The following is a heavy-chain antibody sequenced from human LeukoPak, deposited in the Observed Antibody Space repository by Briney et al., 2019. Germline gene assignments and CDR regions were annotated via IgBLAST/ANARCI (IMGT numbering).Heavy chain of an antibody. V-gene: IGHV3-9*01. CDR1: GFTFDDYA. Sequence: GGSLRLSCAASGFTFDDYAMHWVRQAPGKGLEWVSGISWYSGSIGYADSVKGRFTISRDNAKNSLYLQMNSLRAEDTALYYCAKDINYDFWSGYDAMDVWGKGPRSPSPQ. CDR2: ISWYSGSI. D-gene: IGHD3-3*01. CDR3: AKDINYDFWSGYDAMDV. J-gene: IGHJ6*01.